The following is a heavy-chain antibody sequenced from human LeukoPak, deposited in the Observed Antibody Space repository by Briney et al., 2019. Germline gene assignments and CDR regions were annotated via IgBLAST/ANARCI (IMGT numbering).Heavy chain of an antibody. CDR2: IKQDGSEK. J-gene: IGHJ4*02. Sequence: GGSLRLSCAASGFTFSTYWMTWVRQAPGKGLEWVANIKQDGSEKYYVDSVKGRFTVSRDNAKNSLYLQMNSLRAEDTAVYYCARVIQWELLDYWGQGNLVTVSS. CDR3: ARVIQWELLDY. CDR1: GFTFSTYW. V-gene: IGHV3-7*04. D-gene: IGHD1-26*01.